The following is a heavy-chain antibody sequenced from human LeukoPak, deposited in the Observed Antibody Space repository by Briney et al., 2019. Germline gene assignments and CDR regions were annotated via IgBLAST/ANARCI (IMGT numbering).Heavy chain of an antibody. CDR2: INPNSGGT. Sequence: ASVKVSCKASGYTFSSYGISWVRQAPGQGLEWMGWINPNSGGTNYAQKFQGRVTMTRDTSISTAYMELSRLRSDDTAVYYCARVRTTVTPFDYWGQGTLVTVSS. V-gene: IGHV1-2*02. CDR1: GYTFSSYG. CDR3: ARVRTTVTPFDY. J-gene: IGHJ4*02. D-gene: IGHD4-17*01.